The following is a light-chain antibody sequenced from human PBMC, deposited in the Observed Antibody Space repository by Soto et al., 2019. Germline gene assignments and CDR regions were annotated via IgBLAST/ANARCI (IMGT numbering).Light chain of an antibody. CDR3: QQYYDWPIT. CDR1: QSISTN. V-gene: IGKV3-15*01. J-gene: IGKJ5*01. CDR2: GAS. Sequence: EIVMTQSPATLSVSPGERATLSCRASQSISTNLAWYHQKPGQAPRLLIYGASTRATGIPARFSGSGSGTEFTLTISSRQSEDFAVYYCQQYYDWPITFGQGTRLEIK.